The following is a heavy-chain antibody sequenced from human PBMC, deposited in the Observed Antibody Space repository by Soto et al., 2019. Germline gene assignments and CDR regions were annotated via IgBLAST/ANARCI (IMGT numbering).Heavy chain of an antibody. CDR3: ARDRSGYDILTGYPYYYYYMDV. J-gene: IGHJ6*03. D-gene: IGHD3-9*01. Sequence: SETLSLTCTVSGGSISSGGYYWSWIRQHPGKGLEWIGYIYYSGSTYYNPSLKSRVTISVDTSKNQFSLNLSSVTAADTAVYYCARDRSGYDILTGYPYYYYYMDVWGKGTTVTVSS. CDR1: GGSISSGGYY. CDR2: IYYSGST. V-gene: IGHV4-31*03.